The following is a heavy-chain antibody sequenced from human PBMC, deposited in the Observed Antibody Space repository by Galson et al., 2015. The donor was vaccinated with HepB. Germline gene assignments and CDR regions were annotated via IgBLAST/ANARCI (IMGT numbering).Heavy chain of an antibody. V-gene: IGHV1-18*01. CDR2: ISAYNGNT. D-gene: IGHD5-18*01. CDR1: GYTFTSYG. CDR3: ARVVGGYSYSYFDH. J-gene: IGHJ4*02. Sequence: QSGAEVKKPGASVKVSCKASGYTFTSYGISWVRQAPGQGLEWMGWISAYNGNTKYAQKFQDRVTMTTDTSTTTAYMELRSLRSDDTAVYYCARVVGGYSYSYFDHWGQGTLVTVSS.